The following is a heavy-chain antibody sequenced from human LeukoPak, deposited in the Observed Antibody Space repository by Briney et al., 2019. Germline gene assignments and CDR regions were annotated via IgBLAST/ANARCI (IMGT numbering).Heavy chain of an antibody. J-gene: IGHJ4*02. CDR1: GGSFSGYY. Sequence: PSETLSLTCAVYGGSFSGYYWSWIRQPPGKGLEWIGEINHSGSTNYNPSLKSRVTISVDTSKNQFSLKLSSVTAADTAVYYCARMGFRYCTNGVCEYYFDYWGQGTLVNVSS. CDR2: INHSGST. CDR3: ARMGFRYCTNGVCEYYFDY. V-gene: IGHV4-34*01. D-gene: IGHD2-8*01.